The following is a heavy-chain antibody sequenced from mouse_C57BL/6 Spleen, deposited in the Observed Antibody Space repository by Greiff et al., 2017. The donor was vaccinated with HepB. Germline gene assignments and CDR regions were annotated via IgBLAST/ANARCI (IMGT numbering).Heavy chain of an antibody. Sequence: VQLQQSGPELVKPGASVKISCKASGYAFSSSWMNWVKQRPGKGLEWIGRIYPGDGDTNYNGKFKGKATLTADKSSSTAYMQLSSLTSEDSAVYFCAISTVVADYWGQGTTLTVS. CDR1: GYAFSSSW. D-gene: IGHD1-1*01. CDR2: IYPGDGDT. J-gene: IGHJ2*01. V-gene: IGHV1-82*01. CDR3: AISTVVADY.